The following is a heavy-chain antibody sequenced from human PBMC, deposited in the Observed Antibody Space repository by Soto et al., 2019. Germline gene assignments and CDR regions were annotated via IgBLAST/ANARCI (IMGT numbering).Heavy chain of an antibody. Sequence: GSLRLSCAASGFSFSTYNMNWVRQAPGRGLEWVSYISSRSSTIYHADSVKGRFTISRDNAKNSLYLQMDSLRDEDTAVYFCARAIEVGSTSLDYWGLGTRVTVSS. D-gene: IGHD3-22*01. CDR1: GFSFSTYN. CDR3: ARAIEVGSTSLDY. CDR2: ISSRSSTI. J-gene: IGHJ4*02. V-gene: IGHV3-48*02.